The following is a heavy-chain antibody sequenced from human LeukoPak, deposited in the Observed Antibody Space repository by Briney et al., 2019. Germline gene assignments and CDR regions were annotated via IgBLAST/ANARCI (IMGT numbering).Heavy chain of an antibody. CDR2: IYTSGST. CDR1: GGSISSYY. D-gene: IGHD6-13*01. CDR3: AREEGYSSSWLQKSEAFDI. Sequence: SETLSLTCTVSGGSISSYYWSWIRQPAGKGLEWIGRIYTSGSTNYNPSLKSRVTMSVDTSKNQFSLKLSSVTAADTAVYYCAREEGYSSSWLQKSEAFDIRGQGTMVTVSS. J-gene: IGHJ3*02. V-gene: IGHV4-4*07.